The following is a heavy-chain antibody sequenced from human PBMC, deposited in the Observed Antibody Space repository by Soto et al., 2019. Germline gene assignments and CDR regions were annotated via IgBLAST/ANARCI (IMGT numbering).Heavy chain of an antibody. CDR3: ARSGSSGLNPKANYYYYGMDV. CDR2: IYYSGST. Sequence: SETLSLTCTVSGGSIISGGYYWIWIRQHPGKGLEWIGYIYYSGSTYYNPSLKSRVTISVDTSKNQFSLKLSSVTAADTAVYYCARSGSSGLNPKANYYYYGMDVWGQGTTVTVSS. V-gene: IGHV4-31*03. CDR1: GGSIISGGYY. J-gene: IGHJ6*02. D-gene: IGHD3-22*01.